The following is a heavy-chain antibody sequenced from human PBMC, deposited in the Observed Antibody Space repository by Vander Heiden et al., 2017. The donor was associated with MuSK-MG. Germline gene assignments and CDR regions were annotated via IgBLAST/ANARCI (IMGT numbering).Heavy chain of an antibody. D-gene: IGHD6-13*01. CDR3: AAAAGRLGAFDI. Sequence: EVQLVESGGGLVQPGGSLRLSCAASGFTFSSYSMNWVRQAPGKGLEWVSYISSSSSTIYDADAVKGRFTISRDNAKKSRYLKMKRMRAEDTAVYYFAAAAGRLGAFDIWCQGTMVTVFS. CDR1: GFTFSSYS. V-gene: IGHV3-48*01. J-gene: IGHJ3*02. CDR2: ISSSSSTI.